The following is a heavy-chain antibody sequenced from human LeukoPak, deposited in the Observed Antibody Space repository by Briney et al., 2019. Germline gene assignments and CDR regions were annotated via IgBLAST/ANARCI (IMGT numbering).Heavy chain of an antibody. D-gene: IGHD6-19*01. CDR2: ISWNSGSI. V-gene: IGHV3-9*01. CDR1: GFTFDDYA. Sequence: GRSLRLSCAASGFTFDDYAMHWVRQAPGKGLEWVSGISWNSGSIGYADSVKGRFTISRDNAKNSLYLQMNSLRAEDTALYYCAKSSREDSSGWFDYWGQRTLVTVSS. J-gene: IGHJ4*02. CDR3: AKSSREDSSGWFDY.